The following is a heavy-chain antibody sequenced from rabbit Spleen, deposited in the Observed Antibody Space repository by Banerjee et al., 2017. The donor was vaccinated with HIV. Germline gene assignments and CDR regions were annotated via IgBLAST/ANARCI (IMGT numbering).Heavy chain of an antibody. V-gene: IGHV1S45*01. Sequence: QEQLVESGGGLVQPGGSLKLPCKASEFDFSSYGVSWVRQAPGKGLEWIGCVGSGATGNTYYASWAKGRFTISKTSSTTLTLQMTSLTGADTATYFCARGIGKNDGFDPWGQGTLVTVS. J-gene: IGHJ2*01. CDR3: ARGIGKNDGFDP. CDR1: EFDFSSYG. CDR2: VGSGATGNT. D-gene: IGHD7-1*01.